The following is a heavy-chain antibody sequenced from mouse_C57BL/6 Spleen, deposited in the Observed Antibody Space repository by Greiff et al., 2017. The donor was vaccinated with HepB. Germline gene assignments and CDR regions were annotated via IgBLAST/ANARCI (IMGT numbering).Heavy chain of an antibody. Sequence: VKLVESGPELVKPGASVKISCKASGYTFTDYYINWVKQRPGQGLEWIGWIFPGSGSTYYNEQFKGKATLTVDKSSSTAYMLLSSLTSEDSAVYFCARSSRQLRLSYYAMDYWGQGTSVTVSS. CDR1: GYTFTDYY. J-gene: IGHJ4*01. D-gene: IGHD3-2*02. CDR3: ARSSRQLRLSYYAMDY. V-gene: IGHV1-75*01. CDR2: IFPGSGST.